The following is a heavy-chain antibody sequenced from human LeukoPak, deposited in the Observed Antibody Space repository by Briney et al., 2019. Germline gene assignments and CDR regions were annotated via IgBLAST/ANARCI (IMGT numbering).Heavy chain of an antibody. Sequence: SVKVSCKASGYTFTSYGISWVRQAPGQGLEWMGGIIPIFGTANYAQKFQGRVTITADESTSTAYMELSSLRSDDTAVYYCARERPGESGSAPFDYWGQGTLVTVSS. D-gene: IGHD1-26*01. CDR3: ARERPGESGSAPFDY. CDR2: IIPIFGTA. V-gene: IGHV1-69*13. CDR1: GYTFTSYG. J-gene: IGHJ4*02.